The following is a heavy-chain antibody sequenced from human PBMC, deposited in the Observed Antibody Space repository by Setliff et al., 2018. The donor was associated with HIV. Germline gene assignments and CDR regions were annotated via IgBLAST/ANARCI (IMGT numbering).Heavy chain of an antibody. CDR1: GLSVGDNY. V-gene: IGHV3-66*01. J-gene: IGHJ5*02. CDR3: VRDLPGPAISSGWMKNLFDP. D-gene: IGHD6-19*01. CDR2: IYPGGAS. Sequence: PGGSLRLSCVASGLSVGDNYVAWVRLAPGRGLEWVSVIYPGGASFYSDSVKGRFIISRDISANRVYLQMNSLRDDDTAMYYCVRDLPGPAISSGWMKNLFDPWGQGTLVTVSS.